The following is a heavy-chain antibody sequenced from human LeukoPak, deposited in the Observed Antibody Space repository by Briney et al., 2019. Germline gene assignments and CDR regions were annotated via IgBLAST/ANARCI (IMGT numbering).Heavy chain of an antibody. D-gene: IGHD1-26*01. V-gene: IGHV3-30*18. CDR2: ISYDGSDK. Sequence: GRSQRLSCAASGFTFSSYGMHWIRQAPGKGLEWVAVISYDGSDKYYADSVKGRFTISRDNSKNTLYLQMNSLRPEDTAVYYCAKDYRVEYSGSFDYWGQGILVTVSS. CDR1: GFTFSSYG. J-gene: IGHJ4*02. CDR3: AKDYRVEYSGSFDY.